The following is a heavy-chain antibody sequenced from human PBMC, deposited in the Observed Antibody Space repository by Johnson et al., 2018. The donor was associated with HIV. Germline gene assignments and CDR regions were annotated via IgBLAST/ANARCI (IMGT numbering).Heavy chain of an antibody. V-gene: IGHV3-20*04. D-gene: IGHD3-16*01. CDR3: VKDRNYGSYLLFFDV. J-gene: IGHJ3*01. CDR1: GFTFDDCG. CDR2: INWNGGST. Sequence: VQLVESGGGVVQPGRSLRLSCAASGFTFDDCGMSWVRQGPGKGLEWVSGINWNGGSTGYADSVKGRFTISRNAATNSLYLRMDSLRTEDTAFYYCVKDRNYGSYLLFFDVWGQGTMVTVSS.